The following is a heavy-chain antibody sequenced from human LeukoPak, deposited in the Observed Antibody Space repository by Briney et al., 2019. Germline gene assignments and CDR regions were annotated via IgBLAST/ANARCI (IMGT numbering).Heavy chain of an antibody. CDR2: ISAYNGNT. Sequence: AASVKVSCKASGYTFTSYGISWVRQAPGQGLEWMGWISAYNGNTNYAQKLQGRVTMTTDTSTSTAYMELRSLRSDDTAVYYCAREVTMIVVATGAFDIWGQGTMVTVSS. D-gene: IGHD3-22*01. J-gene: IGHJ3*02. CDR3: AREVTMIVVATGAFDI. CDR1: GYTFTSYG. V-gene: IGHV1-18*01.